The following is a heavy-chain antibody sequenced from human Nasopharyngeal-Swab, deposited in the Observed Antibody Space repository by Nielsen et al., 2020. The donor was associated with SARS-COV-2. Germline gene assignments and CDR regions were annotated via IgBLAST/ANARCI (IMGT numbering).Heavy chain of an antibody. J-gene: IGHJ4*02. CDR1: GGSISSSSYY. V-gene: IGHV4-39*07. Sequence: SETLSLTCTVSGGSISSSSYYWGWIRQPPGKGLEWIGSIYYSGSTNYNPSLKSRVTISVDTSKNQFSLKLSSVTAADTAVYYCARDYYDSSGYYLTYFDYWGQGTLVTVSS. CDR3: ARDYYDSSGYYLTYFDY. D-gene: IGHD3-22*01. CDR2: IYYSGST.